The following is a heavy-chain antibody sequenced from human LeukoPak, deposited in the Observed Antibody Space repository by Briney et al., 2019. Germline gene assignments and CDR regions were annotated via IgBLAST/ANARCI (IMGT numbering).Heavy chain of an antibody. CDR1: GYTFTSYD. V-gene: IGHV1-8*01. D-gene: IGHD3-3*01. CDR3: ARGLRFLEWFPRSDYYYYGMDV. Sequence: GASVKVSCKASGYTFTSYDINWVRQATGQGLEWMGWMNPNSGNTGYAQKFQGRVTMTRNTSISTAYMELSSLRSEDTAVYYCARGLRFLEWFPRSDYYYYGMDVWGQGTTVTVSS. CDR2: MNPNSGNT. J-gene: IGHJ6*02.